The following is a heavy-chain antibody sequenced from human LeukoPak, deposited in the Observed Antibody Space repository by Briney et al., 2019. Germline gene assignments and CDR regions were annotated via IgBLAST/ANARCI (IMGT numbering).Heavy chain of an antibody. V-gene: IGHV5-51*01. CDR3: ARDRTGAFYSDSGTNDGMDV. CDR1: GYSFSNYW. J-gene: IGHJ6*02. D-gene: IGHD3-10*01. Sequence: GESLKISCKGSGYSFSNYWIGWVRQMPGKGLEWTGIIYPADSDTRYNPSFQGQVSISADKSISTAYLQWSSLKASDTAIYYCARDRTGAFYSDSGTNDGMDVWGQGTTVSVSS. CDR2: IYPADSDT.